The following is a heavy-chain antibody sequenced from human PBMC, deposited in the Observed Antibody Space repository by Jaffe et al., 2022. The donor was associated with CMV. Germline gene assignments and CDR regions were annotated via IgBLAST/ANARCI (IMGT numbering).Heavy chain of an antibody. D-gene: IGHD6-13*01. Sequence: QVQLQESGPGLVKPSETLSLTCTVSGGSISSYYWSWIRQPPGKGLEWIGYIFYSGTTNYNPSLKSRVTISVDTSKNQFSLKLSSVTAADTAVYYCARGGQQLGRMGWFDPWGQGTLVTVSS. CDR3: ARGGQQLGRMGWFDP. CDR1: GGSISSYY. V-gene: IGHV4-59*01. CDR2: IFYSGTT. J-gene: IGHJ5*02.